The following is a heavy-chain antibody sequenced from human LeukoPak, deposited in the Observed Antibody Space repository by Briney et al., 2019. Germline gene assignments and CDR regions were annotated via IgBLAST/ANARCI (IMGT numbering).Heavy chain of an antibody. CDR2: ISGSGGST. D-gene: IGHD1-1*01. Sequence: SGGSLRLSCAASGFTFSSYAMHWVRQAPGKGLEWVSGISGSGGSTYYADSVKGRFTISRDNAKNTLYLQMNGLRAEDTAVYYCAGSYNNYYYYYMDVWGKGTTVTVSS. CDR1: GFTFSSYA. V-gene: IGHV3-23*01. J-gene: IGHJ6*03. CDR3: AGSYNNYYYYYMDV.